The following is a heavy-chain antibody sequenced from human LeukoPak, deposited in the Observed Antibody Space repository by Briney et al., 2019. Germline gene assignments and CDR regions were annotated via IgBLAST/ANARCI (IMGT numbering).Heavy chain of an antibody. CDR3: AKEGFIMATPPHYYYYYYMDV. V-gene: IGHV3-23*01. J-gene: IGHJ6*03. CDR1: GFTFSTFA. CDR2: IFPSGGEI. D-gene: IGHD5-12*01. Sequence: GGSLRLSCAASGFTFSTFAMIWVRQPPGKGLEWVSSIFPSGGEIHYADSVRGRFTISRDNSKNTLYLQMNSLRAEDTAVYYCAKEGFIMATPPHYYYYYYMDVWGKGTTVTISS.